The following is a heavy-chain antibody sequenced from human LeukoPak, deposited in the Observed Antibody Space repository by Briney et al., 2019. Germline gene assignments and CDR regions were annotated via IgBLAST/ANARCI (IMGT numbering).Heavy chain of an antibody. CDR2: ISYDGSNK. D-gene: IGHD2-2*01. J-gene: IGHJ3*02. CDR1: GFTFNTYG. CDR3: AKGDIVVESGGGKFYPLDAFDI. Sequence: GRSLRLSCAASGFTFNTYGIHWVRQAPGEGLEWVAVISYDGSNKYYADSVKGRFTISRDNSKNTLYLQMNSRRTEDTAVYYCAKGDIVVESGGGKFYPLDAFDIWGQGTMVTVSS. V-gene: IGHV3-30*18.